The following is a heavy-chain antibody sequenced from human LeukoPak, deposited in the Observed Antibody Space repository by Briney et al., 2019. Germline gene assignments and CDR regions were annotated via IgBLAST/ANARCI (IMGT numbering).Heavy chain of an antibody. J-gene: IGHJ6*03. CDR1: GFTVTNNF. Sequence: GGSLRLSCAASGFTVTNNFMTWVRQAPGKGLEWVSFIYSDGTTYYVDSVKGRFTISRDSSKNTLYLQMSSLRAEDTAVYYCARNSFLLRSISYYYYMDVWGKGTTVTVS. V-gene: IGHV3-66*02. D-gene: IGHD2-2*01. CDR3: ARNSFLLRSISYYYYMDV. CDR2: IYSDGTT.